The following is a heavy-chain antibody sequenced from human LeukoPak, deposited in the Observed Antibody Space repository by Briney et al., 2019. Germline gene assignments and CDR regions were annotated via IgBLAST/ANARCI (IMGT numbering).Heavy chain of an antibody. CDR3: AREFMVAPADD. Sequence: GGSLRLSCAASGFTVISNYMSWVRQAPGKGLEWVSVIYSGGSTYYADSVKGRFTISRDNSKNTLYLQMNSLRAEDTAVYYCAREFMVAPADDWGQGSLVTVSS. CDR1: GFTVISNY. CDR2: IYSGGST. D-gene: IGHD2-2*01. J-gene: IGHJ4*02. V-gene: IGHV3-53*01.